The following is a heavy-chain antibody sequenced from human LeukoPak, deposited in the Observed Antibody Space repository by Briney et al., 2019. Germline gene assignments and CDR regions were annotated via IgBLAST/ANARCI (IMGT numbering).Heavy chain of an antibody. CDR2: ISRNSGSI. D-gene: IGHD5-12*01. J-gene: IGHJ3*02. V-gene: IGHV3-9*03. CDR3: AKDIGIVATMGAFDI. CDR1: GFTFDDYA. Sequence: GGSLRLSCAGSGFTFDDYAMHWVRQAPGKGLEWVSGISRNSGSIGYADSVKGRFTISRDNAKNSLYLQMNSLRAEDMALYYCAKDIGIVATMGAFDIWGQGTMVTVSS.